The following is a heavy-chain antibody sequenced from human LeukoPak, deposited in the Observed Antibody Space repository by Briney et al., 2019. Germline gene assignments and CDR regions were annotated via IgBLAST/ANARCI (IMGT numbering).Heavy chain of an antibody. CDR2: FHYSGST. D-gene: IGHD6-13*01. Sequence: NPSETLSLTCAVSGDSISSYYWSWIRQPPGKGLEWIGYFHYSGSTNYSPSLKSRVTISIDTSENQFSLKVSSVTAADTAVYYCARGSSWSYYFDYWGQGTLVTVSS. CDR3: ARGSSWSYYFDY. J-gene: IGHJ4*02. V-gene: IGHV4-59*01. CDR1: GDSISSYY.